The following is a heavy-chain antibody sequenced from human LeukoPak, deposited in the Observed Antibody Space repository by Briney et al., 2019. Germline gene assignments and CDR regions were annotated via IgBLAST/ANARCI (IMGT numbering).Heavy chain of an antibody. J-gene: IGHJ4*02. CDR3: VRGYYFDY. V-gene: IGHV3-72*01. Sequence: GSLRLSCAASGFSFSDHHMDWVRQAPGKGLEWVGRTRNKANSYTTEYAASEKGRFTISRDDSKNSVYLQMNSLKTEDTALYYCVRGYYFDYWGQGTLVTVSS. CDR1: GFSFSDHH. CDR2: TRNKANSYTT.